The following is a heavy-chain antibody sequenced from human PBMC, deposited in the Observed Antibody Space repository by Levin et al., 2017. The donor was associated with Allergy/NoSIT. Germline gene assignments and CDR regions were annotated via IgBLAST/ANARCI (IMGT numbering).Heavy chain of an antibody. CDR2: ISRNGSSS. J-gene: IGHJ4*02. CDR3: ARPSYYYGSGSYSLTPLFDY. CDR1: GFTFSSYG. V-gene: IGHV3-21*01. D-gene: IGHD3-10*01. Sequence: GESLKISCATSGFTFSSYGMNWVRQTPGKGLEWVSSISRNGSSSHYADSVRGRFTISRDNANNSLFLQLNSLRAEDTAVYYCARPSYYYGSGSYSLTPLFDYWGQGSLVTVSS.